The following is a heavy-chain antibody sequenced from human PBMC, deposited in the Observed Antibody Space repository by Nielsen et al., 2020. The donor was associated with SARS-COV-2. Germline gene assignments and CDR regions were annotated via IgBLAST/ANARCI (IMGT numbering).Heavy chain of an antibody. V-gene: IGHV3-30*18. D-gene: IGHD3-10*01. CDR2: ISYDGSDQ. CDR1: GFTFSRFG. Sequence: GGSLRLSCAASGFTFSRFGMTWVRQTPGRGLEWVAYISYDGSDQYYEDSLKGRFTISSDNSKNILYLQMNNLRAEDTAVYYCVKDGAYYGVRGVVHFGYGGQGNLVTVSS. CDR3: VKDGAYYGVRGVVHFGY. J-gene: IGHJ4*02.